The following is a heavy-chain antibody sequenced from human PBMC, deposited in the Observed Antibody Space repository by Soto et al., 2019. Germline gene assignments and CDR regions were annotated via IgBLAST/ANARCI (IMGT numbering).Heavy chain of an antibody. D-gene: IGHD3-22*01. CDR2: IYYSGST. V-gene: IGHV4-61*01. Sequence: QVQLQESGPGLVKPSETLSLTCTVSGGSVSSGSYYWSWIRQPPGKGLEWIGYIYYSGSTNYNPSLKSRVTISVDTSKNQFSLKLSSVTAADTAVYYCARVSYYYDSSGYPTYWFDPWGQGTLVTVSS. J-gene: IGHJ5*02. CDR3: ARVSYYYDSSGYPTYWFDP. CDR1: GGSVSSGSYY.